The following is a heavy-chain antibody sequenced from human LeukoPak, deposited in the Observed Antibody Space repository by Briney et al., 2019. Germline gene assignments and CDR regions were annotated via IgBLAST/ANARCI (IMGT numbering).Heavy chain of an antibody. CDR1: GGSFSGYY. CDR2: INHSGST. J-gene: IGHJ5*02. CDR3: ARRRGGSWYNWFDP. V-gene: IGHV4-34*01. Sequence: SETLSLTCAVYGGSFSGYYWSWIRQPPGKGLEWIGEINHSGSTNYNPSLKSRVTISVDTSKNQFSLKLSSVTAADTAVYYCARRRGGSWYNWFDPWGQGTLVTISS. D-gene: IGHD2-15*01.